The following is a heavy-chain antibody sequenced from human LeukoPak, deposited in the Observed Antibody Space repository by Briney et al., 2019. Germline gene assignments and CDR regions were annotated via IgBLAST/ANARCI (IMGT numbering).Heavy chain of an antibody. J-gene: IGHJ4*02. D-gene: IGHD2-15*01. V-gene: IGHV4-34*01. CDR2: INYSGNT. CDR1: GGSLSGYY. Sequence: PSETLSLTCAVYGGSLSGYYWTWIRQTPGKWLEWIGEINYSGNTNYNRSLKSRVTISADTSKNQFSLRLSSVTAADTAVYYCARRGTAYCRGGNCYSDKYFDYWGQRTQVTVSS. CDR3: ARRGTAYCRGGNCYSDKYFDY.